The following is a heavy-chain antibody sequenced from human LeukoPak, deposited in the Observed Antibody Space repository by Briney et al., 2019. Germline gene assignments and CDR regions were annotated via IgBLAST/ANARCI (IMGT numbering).Heavy chain of an antibody. Sequence: GGSLRLSCAASGITVSSKYMSWVRQAPGKGLEWVSVMQSGGSTYYADSVKGRFTISRDNSENTLYLQMSSLRAEDTAIYYCVRDFSCSGGSCPLFDSWGQGTLVSVSS. D-gene: IGHD2-15*01. CDR3: VRDFSCSGGSCPLFDS. CDR2: MQSGGST. J-gene: IGHJ4*02. V-gene: IGHV3-53*01. CDR1: GITVSSKY.